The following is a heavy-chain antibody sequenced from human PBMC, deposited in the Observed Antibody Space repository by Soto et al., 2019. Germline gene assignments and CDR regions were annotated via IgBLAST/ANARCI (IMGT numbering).Heavy chain of an antibody. CDR1: GGSISSYY. Sequence: SETLSLTCTVSGGSISSYYWSWIRQPPGKGLEWIGYIYYSGSTNYNPSLKSRVTISVDTSKNQFSLKLSSVTAADTAVYYCARDLDGARRSSANGMDVCAQRTTVTVSS. J-gene: IGHJ6*02. CDR2: IYYSGST. D-gene: IGHD1-1*01. V-gene: IGHV4-59*01. CDR3: ARDLDGARRSSANGMDV.